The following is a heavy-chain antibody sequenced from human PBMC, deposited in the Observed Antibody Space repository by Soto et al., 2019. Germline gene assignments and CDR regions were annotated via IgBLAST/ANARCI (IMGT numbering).Heavy chain of an antibody. J-gene: IGHJ5*02. CDR1: GGSISSYY. Sequence: SETLSLTCTVSGGSISSYYWSWIRQPPGKGLEWIGYIYYSGSTNYNPSLKSRVTISVDTSKNQFSLKLSSVTAADTAVYYCARGVKATYFDPWGQGTLVTVSS. CDR2: IYYSGST. V-gene: IGHV4-59*08. D-gene: IGHD1-26*01. CDR3: ARGVKATYFDP.